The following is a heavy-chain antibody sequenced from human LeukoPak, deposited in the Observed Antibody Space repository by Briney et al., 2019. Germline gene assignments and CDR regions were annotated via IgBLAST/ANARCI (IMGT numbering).Heavy chain of an antibody. CDR3: ARDKTYSSSGYDY. D-gene: IGHD6-13*01. CDR1: GGTFSSYA. V-gene: IGHV1-69*04. J-gene: IGHJ4*02. Sequence: SVKVSCKASGGTFSSYAISWVRQAPGQGLEWMGRIIPILGIANYAQKFQGRVTITADKSTSTAYMELSSLRSEDTAVYYCARDKTYSSSGYDYWVQGTLVTVSS. CDR2: IIPILGIA.